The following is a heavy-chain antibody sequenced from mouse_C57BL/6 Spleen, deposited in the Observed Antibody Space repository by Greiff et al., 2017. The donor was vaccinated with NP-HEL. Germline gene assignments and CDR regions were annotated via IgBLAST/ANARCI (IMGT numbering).Heavy chain of an antibody. D-gene: IGHD4-1*01. CDR1: GFSLTSYA. V-gene: IGHV2-9-1*01. J-gene: IGHJ1*03. CDR2: IWTGGGT. Sequence: VQLVESGPGLVAPSQSLSIPCTVSGFSLTSYAISWVRQPPGKGLEWLGEIWTGGGTNYNSALKSRLSISKDNSKSQVFLKMNSLQTDDTARYYCARGLTGDWYFDVWGTGTTVTVSS. CDR3: ARGLTGDWYFDV.